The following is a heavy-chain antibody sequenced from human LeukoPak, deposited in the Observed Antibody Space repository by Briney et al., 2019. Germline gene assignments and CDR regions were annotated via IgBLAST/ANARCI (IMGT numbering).Heavy chain of an antibody. J-gene: IGHJ4*02. D-gene: IGHD6-19*01. V-gene: IGHV1-2*02. CDR1: GYTFTGYY. Sequence: ASVKVSCKASGYTFTGYYMHWVRQAPGQGLEWMGWINPNSGGTNCAQKFQGRVTMTRDTSISTAYMELSRLRSDDTAVYYCATAVASIYYFDYWGQGTLVTVSS. CDR2: INPNSGGT. CDR3: ATAVASIYYFDY.